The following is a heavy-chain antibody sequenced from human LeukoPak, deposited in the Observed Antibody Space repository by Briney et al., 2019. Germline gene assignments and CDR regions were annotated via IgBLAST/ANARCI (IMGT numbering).Heavy chain of an antibody. Sequence: SETLSLTCTVSGGSISSYYWSWVRQPPGKGLEWIGYIYYSGSTNYNPSLKSRVTISVDTSKNHFSLKLSSVTAADTAVYYCARDSRYYFVSGIYYSYSNSGMDVGGKGTTATFPS. CDR3: ARDSRYYFVSGIYYSYSNSGMDV. CDR1: GGSISSYY. J-gene: IGHJ6*04. V-gene: IGHV4-59*01. CDR2: IYYSGST. D-gene: IGHD3-10*01.